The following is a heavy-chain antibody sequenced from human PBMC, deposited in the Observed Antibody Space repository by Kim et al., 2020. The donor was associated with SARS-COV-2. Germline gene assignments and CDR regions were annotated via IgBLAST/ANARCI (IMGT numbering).Heavy chain of an antibody. J-gene: IGHJ3*02. D-gene: IGHD1-26*01. V-gene: IGHV3-23*01. CDR3: AKSYSGSYTRDAFDI. Sequence: GGSLRLSCAASGFTFSSYAMSWVRQAPGKGLEWVSATSGSGGSTYYADSVKGRFTISRDNSKNTLYLQMNSLRAEDTAVYYCAKSYSGSYTRDAFDIWGQGTMVTVSS. CDR1: GFTFSSYA. CDR2: TSGSGGST.